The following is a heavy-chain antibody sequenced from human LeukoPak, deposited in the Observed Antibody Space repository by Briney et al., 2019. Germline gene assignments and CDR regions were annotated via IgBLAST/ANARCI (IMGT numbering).Heavy chain of an antibody. CDR3: ARGCPNALDYYYLDY. CDR1: VGSFSGYS. CDR2: VNHSGST. D-gene: IGHD4/OR15-4a*01. V-gene: IGHV4-34*01. Sequence: PSETLSLTCAVYVGSFSGYSWTWTRQPPGKGLEWIGEVNHSGSTNYNPSLKRRVTISVDTSKNQFSLKLSSVTAADTAMYYCARGCPNALDYYYLDYWGQGNLVTVSS. J-gene: IGHJ4*02.